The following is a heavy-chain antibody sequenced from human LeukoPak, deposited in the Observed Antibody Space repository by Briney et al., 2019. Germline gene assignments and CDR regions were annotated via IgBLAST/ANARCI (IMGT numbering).Heavy chain of an antibody. CDR2: IWYDGSNK. J-gene: IGHJ4*02. Sequence: PGGSLRLSCAASGFTFSSYGMHWVRQAPGKGLEWVAVIWYDGSNKYYADSMKGRFTISRDNAKNSLYLQMNSLRAEDTALYYCARGDCSSTSCYTFLDYWGQGTLVTVSS. CDR3: ARGDCSSTSCYTFLDY. V-gene: IGHV3-33*01. CDR1: GFTFSSYG. D-gene: IGHD2-2*02.